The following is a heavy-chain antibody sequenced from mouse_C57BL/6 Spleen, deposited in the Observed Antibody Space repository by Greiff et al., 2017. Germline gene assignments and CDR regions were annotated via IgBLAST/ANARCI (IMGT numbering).Heavy chain of an antibody. D-gene: IGHD1-1*01. CDR1: GYTFTSYW. CDR2: IYPGSGST. Sequence: QVQLKQPGAELVKPGASVKMSCKASGYTFTSYWITWVKQRPGQGLEWIGDIYPGSGSTNYNEKFKSKATLTVDTSASTAYMQLRSLTSEDSAVYYWARSGDYGVSYLWYFGVWGTGTTVTVSS. CDR3: ARSGDYGVSYLWYFGV. V-gene: IGHV1-55*01. J-gene: IGHJ1*03.